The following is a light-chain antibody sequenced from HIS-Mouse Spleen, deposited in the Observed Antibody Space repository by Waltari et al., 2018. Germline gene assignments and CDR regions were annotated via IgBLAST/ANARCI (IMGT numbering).Light chain of an antibody. CDR1: QSVLYSSNNKNY. CDR2: WAS. CDR3: QQYYSTPFT. V-gene: IGKV4-1*01. J-gene: IGKJ3*01. Sequence: DIVMTQSPDSLSVSLGERSTINCKYSQSVLYSSNNKNYLAWYQQKPGQPPKLLLYWASTRESGVPDRFSGSGSGTDFTLTISSLQAEDVAVYYCQQYYSTPFTFGPGTKVDIK.